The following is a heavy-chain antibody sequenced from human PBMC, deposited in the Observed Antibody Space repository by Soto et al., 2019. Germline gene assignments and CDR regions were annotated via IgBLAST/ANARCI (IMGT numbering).Heavy chain of an antibody. V-gene: IGHV1-69*13. J-gene: IGHJ4*02. CDR2: IIPIFGTA. CDR1: GGTFSSYA. Sequence: GASVKVSCKASGGTFSSYAISWVRQAPGQGLEWMGGIIPIFGTANYAQKFQGRVTITADESTSTAYMELSSLRSEDTAVYYCASRIPGTNDFWGPGTLVTVSS. CDR3: ASRIPGTNDF. D-gene: IGHD2-8*01.